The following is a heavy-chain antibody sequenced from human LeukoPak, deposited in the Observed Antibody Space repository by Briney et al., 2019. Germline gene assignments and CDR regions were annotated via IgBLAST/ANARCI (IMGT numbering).Heavy chain of an antibody. CDR3: ARVSTVVTPNWFDP. V-gene: IGHV3-43*02. Sequence: GGSLRLSCAASGFSFGDYAMHWVRQGPGKGLEWVSLISGDGGTTYYADSVMGRFTISRDNSKNTLYLQMNSLGAEDTAVYYCARVSTVVTPNWFDPWARGPWSPSPQ. CDR2: ISGDGGTT. CDR1: GFSFGDYA. D-gene: IGHD4-23*01. J-gene: IGHJ5*02.